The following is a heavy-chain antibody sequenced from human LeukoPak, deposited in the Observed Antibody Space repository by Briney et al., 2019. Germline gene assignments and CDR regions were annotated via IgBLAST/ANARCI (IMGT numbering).Heavy chain of an antibody. CDR1: GFTFSSYA. V-gene: IGHV3-23*01. CDR3: AKGSTTEGYLRHDY. J-gene: IGHJ4*02. CDR2: ISGSGGST. Sequence: GGSLRLSCAASGFTFSSYAMSWVRQAPGKGLEWVSAISGSGGSTYYADSVKGQFIISRDNSENTLYLQMNSLRADDTAVYCCAKGSTTEGYLRHDYWGQGTLVTVSS. D-gene: IGHD4-17*01.